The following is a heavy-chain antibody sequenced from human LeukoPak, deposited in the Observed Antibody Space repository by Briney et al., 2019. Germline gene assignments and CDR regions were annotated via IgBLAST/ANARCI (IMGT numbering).Heavy chain of an antibody. Sequence: ASVKVSCKASGYTFTSYYMHWVRQAPGQGLEWMGIINPSGGSTSYAQKFQGRVTMTRDMSTSTVYMELSSLRSEHTAVYHCARSGRLEWLLSNWFDPWGQGTLVTVSS. CDR3: ARSGRLEWLLSNWFDP. J-gene: IGHJ5*02. CDR1: GYTFTSYY. D-gene: IGHD3-3*01. V-gene: IGHV1-46*01. CDR2: INPSGGST.